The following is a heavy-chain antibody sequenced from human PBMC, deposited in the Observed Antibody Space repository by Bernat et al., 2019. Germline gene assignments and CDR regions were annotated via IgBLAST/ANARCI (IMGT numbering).Heavy chain of an antibody. CDR1: GGSISSSSYY. D-gene: IGHD3-22*01. CDR3: ARRGSSGYYLYYFDY. CDR2: IYYSGST. Sequence: QLQLQESGPGLVKPSETLSLTCTVSGGSISSSSYYWGWIRQPPGKGLEWIGSIYYSGSTYYTPSLKSRVTISVDTSKNQFSLKLSSVTAADTAVYYCARRGSSGYYLYYFDYWGQGTLVTVSS. J-gene: IGHJ4*02. V-gene: IGHV4-39*01.